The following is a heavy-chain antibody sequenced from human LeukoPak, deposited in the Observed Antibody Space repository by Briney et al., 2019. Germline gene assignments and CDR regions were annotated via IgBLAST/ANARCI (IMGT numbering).Heavy chain of an antibody. CDR2: ISGGST. Sequence: GGSLRLSCAASGFTFSSYAMSWVRQAPGKGLEWVSAISGGSTYYADSAKGRFTISRDNSQNTLCLQMSSLRAEDTAVYYCAKDLTWNGMDVWGKGTTVTVSS. J-gene: IGHJ6*04. V-gene: IGHV3-23*01. CDR3: AKDLTWNGMDV. CDR1: GFTFSSYA.